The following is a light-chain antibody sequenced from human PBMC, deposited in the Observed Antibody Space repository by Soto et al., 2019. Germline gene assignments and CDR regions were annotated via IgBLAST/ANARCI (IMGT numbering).Light chain of an antibody. Sequence: QSAPTQPASMSGSPGQSITISCTGTSSDIGGYNYISWYQQQPDKGPKLIIYDVTNRPSGVSNRFSASKSGNTASLTISGLQAEDEADYYCSSYSSSTTVRYVFGTGTKVTVL. V-gene: IGLV2-14*03. CDR1: SSDIGGYNY. J-gene: IGLJ1*01. CDR2: DVT. CDR3: SSYSSSTTVRYV.